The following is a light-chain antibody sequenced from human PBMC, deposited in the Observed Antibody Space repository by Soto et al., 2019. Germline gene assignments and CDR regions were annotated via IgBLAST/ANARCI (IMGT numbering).Light chain of an antibody. Sequence: QPVLTQSPSASASLGASVKLTCTLSNGHNTNAIAWHQQRPEKGTRYLMKVNSDGSHSRGGGIPDRFSASSSGAERYLTISGLQSEDEADYYCQTWDTGMVFGGGTKLSVL. CDR2: VNSDGSH. J-gene: IGLJ2*01. CDR3: QTWDTGMV. CDR1: NGHNTNA. V-gene: IGLV4-69*01.